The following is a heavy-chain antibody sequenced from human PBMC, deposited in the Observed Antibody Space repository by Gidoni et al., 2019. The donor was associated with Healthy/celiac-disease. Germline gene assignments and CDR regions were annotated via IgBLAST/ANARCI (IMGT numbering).Heavy chain of an antibody. Sequence: QVQLQESGPGLVTPSETLSLTCTVSGGPISSYYWSWIRQPAGKGLEWIGRIYTSGSTNYNPSLKSRVTMSVDTSKNQFSLKLSSVTAADTAVYYCATKGDSSGYYFEHWYFDLWGRGTLVTVSS. CDR1: GGPISSYY. D-gene: IGHD3-22*01. V-gene: IGHV4-4*07. CDR2: IYTSGST. CDR3: ATKGDSSGYYFEHWYFDL. J-gene: IGHJ2*01.